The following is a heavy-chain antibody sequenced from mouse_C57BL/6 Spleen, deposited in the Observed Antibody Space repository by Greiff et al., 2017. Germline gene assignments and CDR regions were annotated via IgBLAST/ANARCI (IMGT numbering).Heavy chain of an antibody. CDR2: ISSGSSTI. CDR3: ARRGDGSRGYAMDY. Sequence: EVQGVESGGGLVKPGGSLKLSCAASGFTFSDYGMHWVRQAPEKGLEWVAYISSGSSTIYYADTVKGRFTISRDNAKNTLFLQMTSLRSEDTAMYYYARRGDGSRGYAMDYWGQGTSVTVSS. J-gene: IGHJ4*01. D-gene: IGHD1-1*01. V-gene: IGHV5-17*01. CDR1: GFTFSDYG.